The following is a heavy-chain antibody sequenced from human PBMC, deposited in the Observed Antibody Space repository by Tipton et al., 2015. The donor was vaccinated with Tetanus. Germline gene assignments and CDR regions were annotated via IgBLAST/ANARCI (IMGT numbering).Heavy chain of an antibody. D-gene: IGHD3-10*01. Sequence: TLSLTCTVSGGSISSSSYYWGWIRQPPGKGLEWIGSIYYSGSTYYSPSLKSRVTISVDTSKNQFSLKLSSVTAADTAVYYCARGVMYAVHFGNWGQGTLVTVSS. CDR2: IYYSGST. V-gene: IGHV4-39*07. J-gene: IGHJ4*02. CDR3: ARGVMYAVHFGN. CDR1: GGSISSSSYY.